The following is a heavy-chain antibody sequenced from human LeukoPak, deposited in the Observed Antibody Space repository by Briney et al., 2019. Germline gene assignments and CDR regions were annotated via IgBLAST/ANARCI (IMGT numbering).Heavy chain of an antibody. CDR2: INHSGST. D-gene: IGHD2-21*02. CDR1: GGSFSGYY. CDR3: ARVGGDCGGDCSLNYYYYMDV. J-gene: IGHJ6*03. V-gene: IGHV4-34*01. Sequence: SETLSLTCAVYGGSFSGYYWSWIRQPPGKGLEWIGEINHSGSTNYNPSLKSRVTISVDTSKNQFSLKLSSVTAADTAVYYCARVGGDCGGDCSLNYYYYMDVWGKGTTVTVSS.